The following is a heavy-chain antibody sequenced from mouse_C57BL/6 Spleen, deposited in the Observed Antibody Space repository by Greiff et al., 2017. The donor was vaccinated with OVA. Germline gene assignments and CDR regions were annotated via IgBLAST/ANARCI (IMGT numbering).Heavy chain of an antibody. CDR2: IDPSDSET. Sequence: QVQLQQPGAELVRPGSSVKLSCKASGYTFTSYWMHWVQQRPIQGLEWIGNIDPSDSETHYNQKFKDKATLTVDKSSSTAYMQLSSLTSEDSAVYYCAGDLAISTGSSFAYWGQGTLVTVSA. CDR3: AGDLAISTGSSFAY. CDR1: GYTFTSYW. V-gene: IGHV1-52*01. J-gene: IGHJ3*01. D-gene: IGHD1-2*01.